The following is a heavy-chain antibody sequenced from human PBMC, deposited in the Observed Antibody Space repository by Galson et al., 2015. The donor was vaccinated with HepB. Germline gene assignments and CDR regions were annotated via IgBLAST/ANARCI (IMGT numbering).Heavy chain of an antibody. CDR3: ASIFGDIVVVPAPLPRPDKYYYYGMDV. CDR1: GFTFSSYS. Sequence: SLRLSCAASGFTFSSYSMNWVRQAPGKGLEWVSYISSSSSTIYYADSVKGRFTISRDNAKNSLYLQMNSLRAEDTAVYYCASIFGDIVVVPAPLPRPDKYYYYGMDVWGQGTTVTVSS. CDR2: ISSSSSTI. D-gene: IGHD2-2*01. J-gene: IGHJ6*02. V-gene: IGHV3-48*04.